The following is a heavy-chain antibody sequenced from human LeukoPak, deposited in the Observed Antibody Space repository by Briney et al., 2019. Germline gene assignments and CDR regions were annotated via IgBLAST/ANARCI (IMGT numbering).Heavy chain of an antibody. CDR3: AKDSSPSIFGVVITTYYYGMDV. V-gene: IGHV3-30*18. D-gene: IGHD3-3*01. CDR1: GFTFSSYG. Sequence: RGSLRLSCAASGFTFSSYGMHWVRQAPGKGLEWVAVISYDGSNKYYADSVKGRFTISRDNSKNTLYLQMNSLRAEDTAVYYCAKDSSPSIFGVVITTYYYGMDVWGQGTTVTVSS. CDR2: ISYDGSNK. J-gene: IGHJ6*02.